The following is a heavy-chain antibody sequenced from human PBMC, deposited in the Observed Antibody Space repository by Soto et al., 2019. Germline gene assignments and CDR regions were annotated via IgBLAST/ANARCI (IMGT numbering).Heavy chain of an antibody. V-gene: IGHV4-39*01. CDR1: GDSITSNSYF. Sequence: SETLSLTCTVSGDSITSNSYFWAWIRHPPGKGLEWIGSIYYSGTTYYNPSLKSRVTISVDRSKNQFSLKLSSVPAADTAVYYCARRVSVDYFDYWGQGALVTVSS. CDR3: ARRVSVDYFDY. CDR2: IYYSGTT. J-gene: IGHJ4*02.